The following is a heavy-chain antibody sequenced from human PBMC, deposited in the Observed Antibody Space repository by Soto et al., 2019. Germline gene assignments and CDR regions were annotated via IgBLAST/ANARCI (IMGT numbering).Heavy chain of an antibody. CDR1: GSTFSGSV. J-gene: IGHJ6*02. CDR2: IRSKANNYAT. CDR3: TREGYYDSSGYYTGHYYYGMDV. D-gene: IGHD3-22*01. Sequence: GGSLRLSCAASGSTFSGSVVHWVRQTSGKGLEWVGRIRSKANNYATAYAVSVKGRFTISRDDSRNTAYLQMNSLKTEDTAVYYCTREGYYDSSGYYTGHYYYGMDVWGQGTTVTVSS. V-gene: IGHV3-73*01.